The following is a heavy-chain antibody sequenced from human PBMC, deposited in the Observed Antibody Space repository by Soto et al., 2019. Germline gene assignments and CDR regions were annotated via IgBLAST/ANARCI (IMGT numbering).Heavy chain of an antibody. CDR2: ISWDGGST. Sequence: EVQLVESGGVVVQPGGSLRLSCAASGFTFDDDTMHWVRQAPGKGLEWVSLISWDGGSTYYADSVKGRFTISRDNSKNSLYLQMSSLRSEDTALYYCAKGLNCGGDCYCIDYWGQGTLVTVSS. D-gene: IGHD2-21*02. CDR1: GFTFDDDT. J-gene: IGHJ4*02. V-gene: IGHV3-43*01. CDR3: AKGLNCGGDCYCIDY.